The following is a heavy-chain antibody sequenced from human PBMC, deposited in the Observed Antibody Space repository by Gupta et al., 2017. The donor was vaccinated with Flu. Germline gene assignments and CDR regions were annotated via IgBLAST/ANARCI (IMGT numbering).Heavy chain of an antibody. J-gene: IGHJ6*02. CDR3: ASSTWGTYYDFWSGHSRYGMDV. CDR1: GGSISSYY. D-gene: IGHD3-3*01. Sequence: QVQLQESGPGLVKPSETLSLTCTVSGGSISSYYWSWIRQPPGKGLEWIGYIYYSGSTNYNPSLKSRVTISVDTSKNQFSLKLSSVTAADTAVYYCASSTWGTYYDFWSGHSRYGMDVWGQGTTVTVSS. V-gene: IGHV4-59*08. CDR2: IYYSGST.